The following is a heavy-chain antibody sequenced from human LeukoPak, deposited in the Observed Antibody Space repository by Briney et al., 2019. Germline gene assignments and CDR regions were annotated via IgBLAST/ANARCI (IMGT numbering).Heavy chain of an antibody. CDR3: VREPYFDSSCEP. V-gene: IGHV3-30*04. J-gene: IGHJ5*02. CDR2: ISYDGSDK. Sequence: PGRSLTLSCAASRFTFSNYAMRWLRQAPGKGLEGVAVISYDGSDKFYAVSVKGRFTLSGDNSNNTLYLQMNSLRLEDTAVYHCVREPYFDSSCEPWGQGTLVTVSS. CDR1: RFTFSNYA. D-gene: IGHD3-22*01.